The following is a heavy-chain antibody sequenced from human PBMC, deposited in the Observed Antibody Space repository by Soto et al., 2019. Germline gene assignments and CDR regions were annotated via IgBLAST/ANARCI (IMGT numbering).Heavy chain of an antibody. CDR1: GFTFTRAW. Sequence: EVQLVESGGDLVQPGGSLRLSCAASGFTFTRAWLNWVRQAPGKGLEWVGRAKSEINGGAVDNAAPVKGRFTISRDASQNTVYLQMNSLRADDTAVYYCAADLPDWGAYAFDYWGHGTQVTVSS. CDR3: AADLPDWGAYAFDY. V-gene: IGHV3-15*07. J-gene: IGHJ4*01. D-gene: IGHD3-16*01. CDR2: AKSEINGGAV.